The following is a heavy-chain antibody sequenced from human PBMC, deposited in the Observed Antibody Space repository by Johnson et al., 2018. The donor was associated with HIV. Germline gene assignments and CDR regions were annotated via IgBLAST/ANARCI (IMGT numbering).Heavy chain of an antibody. Sequence: QVQLVESGGGVVRPGGSLRLSCAASGFTFGDYDMHWVRQAPGKGLEWVAVIWYDGSNKFYEDSAKGRFTISRDNSKNTLYLQMRSLRAEDAAVYYCSKDVGEGYKRLGALDLWGQGTMVTVSS. V-gene: IGHV3-33*06. J-gene: IGHJ3*01. CDR1: GFTFGDYD. CDR2: IWYDGSNK. D-gene: IGHD5-24*01. CDR3: SKDVGEGYKRLGALDL.